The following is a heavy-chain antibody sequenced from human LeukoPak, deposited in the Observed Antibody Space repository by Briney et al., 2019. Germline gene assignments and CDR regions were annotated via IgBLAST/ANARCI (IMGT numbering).Heavy chain of an antibody. CDR2: IKTDGRTT. Sequence: PGGSLRLSCAASGMTFSNHWMHWVRQAPGKGLVWVSLIKTDGRTTIYADSVKGRFTISRDNGKSTLYLQMNSLRAEDTAVYYCAKDPRGDVYDFWSGHFDYWGQGTLVTVSS. V-gene: IGHV3-74*01. J-gene: IGHJ4*02. CDR3: AKDPRGDVYDFWSGHFDY. CDR1: GMTFSNHW. D-gene: IGHD3-3*01.